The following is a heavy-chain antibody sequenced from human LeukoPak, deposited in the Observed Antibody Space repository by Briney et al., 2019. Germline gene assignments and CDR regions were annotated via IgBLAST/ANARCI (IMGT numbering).Heavy chain of an antibody. CDR3: ARVAGGAFDS. J-gene: IGHJ4*01. CDR1: GFTFSSCW. V-gene: IGHV3-74*01. D-gene: IGHD3-10*01. CDR2: INTDGSST. Sequence: GGSLRLSCAASGFTFSSCWMHWVRHAPGKGLVWVSRINTDGSSTIYADSVKGRFTISRDNAKNTLYLQMNSLRAEDTAIYYCARVAGGAFDSWGHGTLVTVSS.